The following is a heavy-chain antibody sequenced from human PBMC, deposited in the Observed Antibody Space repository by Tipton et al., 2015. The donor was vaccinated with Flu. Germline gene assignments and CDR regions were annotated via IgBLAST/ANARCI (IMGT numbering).Heavy chain of an antibody. CDR3: VGDYGDLDALDI. V-gene: IGHV3-23*01. D-gene: IGHD4-17*01. CDR1: GFTFSSYA. J-gene: IGHJ3*02. CDR2: ISGSGTST. Sequence: SLRLSCAASGFTFSSYAMAWVRQAPGKGLEWVSGISGSGTSTYYRDSVKGRFTISRDNSKNTLYLQMNSLRAEDTAVYYCVGDYGDLDALDIWGQGTMVTVSS.